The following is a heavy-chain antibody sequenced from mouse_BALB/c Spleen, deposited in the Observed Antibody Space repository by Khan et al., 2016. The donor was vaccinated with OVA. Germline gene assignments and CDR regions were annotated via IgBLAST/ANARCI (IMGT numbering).Heavy chain of an antibody. V-gene: IGHV1S135*01. Sequence: VQLQQSGPELMKPGASVNISCKASGYSFTSYYIHWVKQSHGKSLEWIGYIDPFNGGTDYNQKFKGKATWTVDKSSSTAYMHLSRLTSEDSAVYYWARGAFDYWGQGTLVTVSA. CDR1: GYSFTSYY. CDR3: ARGAFDY. J-gene: IGHJ3*01. CDR2: IDPFNGGT.